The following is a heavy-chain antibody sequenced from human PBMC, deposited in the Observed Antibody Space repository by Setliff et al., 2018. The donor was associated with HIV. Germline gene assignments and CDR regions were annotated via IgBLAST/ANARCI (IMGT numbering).Heavy chain of an antibody. CDR1: GYTFTSYD. V-gene: IGHV1-8*02. CDR2: MNPNSGKT. J-gene: IGHJ4*02. Sequence: GASVKVSCKASGYTFTSYDINWVRQATGQGLEWMGWMNPNSGKTGYAQNFQGRVTMTRNTSISTAFMELSSLGSEDTAVYYCTRGRFTAAGSGYYFDYWGPGTPVTVSS. D-gene: IGHD6-13*01. CDR3: TRGRFTAAGSGYYFDY.